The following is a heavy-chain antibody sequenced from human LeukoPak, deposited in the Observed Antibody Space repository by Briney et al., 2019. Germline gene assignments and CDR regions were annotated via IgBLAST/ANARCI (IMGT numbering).Heavy chain of an antibody. V-gene: IGHV4-39*01. CDR3: ASVPVIRYFDWFDLDAFDI. J-gene: IGHJ3*02. CDR2: IYYSGST. D-gene: IGHD3-9*01. Sequence: PSETLSLTCTLSRGSISRRSYYWGWIRQPPGKGLEWIGSIYYSGSTYYNPSLKSRVTISVDTSKNQFSLKLSSVTAADTAVYYCASVPVIRYFDWFDLDAFDIWGQGTIVTVSS. CDR1: RGSISRRSYY.